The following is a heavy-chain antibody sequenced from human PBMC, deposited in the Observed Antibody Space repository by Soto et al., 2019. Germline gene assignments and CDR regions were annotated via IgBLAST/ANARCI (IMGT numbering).Heavy chain of an antibody. Sequence: SETLSLTCTVSGGSVSSGSYYWSWIRQPPGKGLEWIGYIYYSGSTNYNPSLKSRVTISVDTSKNQFSLKLSSVTAADTAVYYCARTDTAMTRDYWGQGTLVTGSS. CDR2: IYYSGST. CDR3: ARTDTAMTRDY. V-gene: IGHV4-61*01. D-gene: IGHD5-18*01. J-gene: IGHJ4*02. CDR1: GGSVSSGSYY.